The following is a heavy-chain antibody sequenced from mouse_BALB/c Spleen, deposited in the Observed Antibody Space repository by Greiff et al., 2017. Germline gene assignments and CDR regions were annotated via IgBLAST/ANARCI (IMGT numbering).Heavy chain of an antibody. D-gene: IGHD2-4*01. V-gene: IGHV3-6*02. CDR2: ISYDGSN. Sequence: EVKLVESGPGLVKPSQSLSLTCSVTGYSITSGYYWNWIRQFPGNKLEWMGYISYDGSNNYNPSLKNRISITRDTSKNQFFLKLNSVTTEDTATYYCARAGLRRAMDYWGQGTSVTVSS. CDR1: GYSITSGYY. CDR3: ARAGLRRAMDY. J-gene: IGHJ4*01.